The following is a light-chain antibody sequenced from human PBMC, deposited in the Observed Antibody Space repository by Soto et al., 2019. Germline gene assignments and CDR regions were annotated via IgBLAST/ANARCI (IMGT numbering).Light chain of an antibody. V-gene: IGLV1-47*01. CDR2: RNN. Sequence: QSLLTQPPSASGTPWQRVTISCSGSSSNIGSNYVYWYQQLPGTAPKLLIYRNNQRPSGVPDRFSGSKSGTSASLAISGLRSEDEADYYCAAWDDSLSGFYVFGTGTKVTVL. CDR1: SSNIGSNY. J-gene: IGLJ1*01. CDR3: AAWDDSLSGFYV.